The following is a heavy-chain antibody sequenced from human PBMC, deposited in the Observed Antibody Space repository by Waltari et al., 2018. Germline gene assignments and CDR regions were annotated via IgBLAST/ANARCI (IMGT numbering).Heavy chain of an antibody. D-gene: IGHD4-17*01. CDR1: GFPFSNHG. V-gene: IGHV3-33*01. J-gene: IGHJ4*02. Sequence: QVQLVESGGGVVQPGRSLRLSCVPSGFPFSNHGMLWVRQAPGKGLGWVSLIWHDGTYKYYADSVKGRFSISRDNSKNTVYLQMNGLRAEDTAVYFCASMATTSDFDYWGQGTLVTVSS. CDR2: IWHDGTYK. CDR3: ASMATTSDFDY.